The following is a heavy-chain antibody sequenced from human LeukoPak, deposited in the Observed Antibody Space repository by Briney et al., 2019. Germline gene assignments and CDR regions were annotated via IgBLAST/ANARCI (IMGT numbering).Heavy chain of an antibody. CDR3: ARLTGTTRSYYFDY. J-gene: IGHJ4*02. V-gene: IGHV3-48*02. CDR2: ISSSSTI. CDR1: GFTFSYYG. D-gene: IGHD1-20*01. Sequence: GGSLRLSCASSGFTFSYYGMNWVRQAPGKGLEWVSYISSSSTINYADSVKGRFTISRDNAKNSLYLQMNSLRDEDTAVYYCARLTGTTRSYYFDYWGQGTLVTVSP.